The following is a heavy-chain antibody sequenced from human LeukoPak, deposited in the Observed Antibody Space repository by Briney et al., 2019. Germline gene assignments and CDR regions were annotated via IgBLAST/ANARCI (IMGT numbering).Heavy chain of an antibody. CDR2: ISSSSSYI. Sequence: GGSLRLSCAASGFTLSSYSMNWVRQAPGKGLEWVSSISSSSSYIYYADSVKGRFTISRDNAKNSLYLQMNSLRAEDTAVYYCARAYCSGGSCYSGYYMDVWGKGTTATVSS. CDR3: ARAYCSGGSCYSGYYMDV. CDR1: GFTLSSYS. D-gene: IGHD2-15*01. J-gene: IGHJ6*03. V-gene: IGHV3-21*01.